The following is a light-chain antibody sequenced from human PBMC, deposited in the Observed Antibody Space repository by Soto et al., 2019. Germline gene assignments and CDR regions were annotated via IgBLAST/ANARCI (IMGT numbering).Light chain of an antibody. V-gene: IGKV3-11*01. CDR2: DAS. Sequence: EIVLTQSPATLSLSPGERATLSCRASQSVSSYLAWYQQKPGQAPRLLIYDASNRATGIPARFSGSRSGTDFTLTISSLEPEDFAVYYCQQRSNWPRGLTFGQGTRLEIK. CDR3: QQRSNWPRGLT. CDR1: QSVSSY. J-gene: IGKJ5*01.